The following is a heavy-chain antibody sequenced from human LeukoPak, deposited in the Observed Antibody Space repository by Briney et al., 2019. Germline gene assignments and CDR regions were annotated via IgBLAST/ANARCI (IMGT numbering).Heavy chain of an antibody. Sequence: GASVKVSCKSSGYTFTGHYMHWMRQAPGQGLEWMGWINPNSGVTRYAQRFQGRVTMTRDTSTSTAYMELSRLKSDDTAAYYCARVAYCSTGVCPNYDCWGQGTLVTVSS. D-gene: IGHD2-8*01. CDR2: INPNSGVT. CDR1: GYTFTGHY. J-gene: IGHJ4*02. V-gene: IGHV1-2*02. CDR3: ARVAYCSTGVCPNYDC.